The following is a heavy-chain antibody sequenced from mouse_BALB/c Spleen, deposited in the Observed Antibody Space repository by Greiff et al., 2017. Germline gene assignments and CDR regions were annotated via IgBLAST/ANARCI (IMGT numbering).Heavy chain of an antibody. V-gene: IGHV1-55*01. CDR2: IYPGSGST. CDR3: AKGFLTFDY. CDR1: GYNFTSYW. J-gene: IGHJ2*01. Sequence: QVQLQQPGAELVKPGTSVKLSCKASGYNFTSYWINWVKLRPGQGLEWIGDIYPGSGSTNYNEKFKSKATLTVDTSSSTAYMQLSSLASEDSALYYCAKGFLTFDYWGQGTTLTVSS.